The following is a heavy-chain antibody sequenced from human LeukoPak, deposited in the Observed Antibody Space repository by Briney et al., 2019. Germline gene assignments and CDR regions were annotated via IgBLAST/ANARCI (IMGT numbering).Heavy chain of an antibody. CDR1: GFTFISYW. CDR2: ISGSGGST. CDR3: ATSPTVVTPIDAFDI. J-gene: IGHJ3*02. V-gene: IGHV3-23*01. D-gene: IGHD4-23*01. Sequence: GSLRLSCAASGFTFISYWMSWVRLAPGKGREWVSAISGSGGSTYYADSVKGRFTISRDNSKNTLYLQMNSLRAEDTAVYYCATSPTVVTPIDAFDIWGQGTMVTVSS.